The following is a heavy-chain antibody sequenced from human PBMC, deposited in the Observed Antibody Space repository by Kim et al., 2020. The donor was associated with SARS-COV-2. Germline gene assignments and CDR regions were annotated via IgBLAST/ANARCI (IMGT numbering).Heavy chain of an antibody. D-gene: IGHD2-15*01. CDR2: ST. Sequence: STSYARKFQGRVTMTRDTSTSTVYMELSSLRSEDTAVYYCARDVVAFDIWGQGTMVTVSS. V-gene: IGHV1-46*01. CDR3: ARDVVAFDI. J-gene: IGHJ3*02.